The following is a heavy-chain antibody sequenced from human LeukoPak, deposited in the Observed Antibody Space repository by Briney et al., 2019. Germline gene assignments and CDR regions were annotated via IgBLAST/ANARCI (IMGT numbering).Heavy chain of an antibody. V-gene: IGHV3-21*01. D-gene: IGHD2-15*01. Sequence: GGSLRLSCAASGFTFSSYSMNWVRQAPGKGLEWVSSISSSSSYIYYADSVKGRFTISRDNAKNSLYLQMNSLRAEDTAVYYCARDSVVAATQGDYWGQGTLVTVSS. J-gene: IGHJ4*02. CDR2: ISSSSSYI. CDR1: GFTFSSYS. CDR3: ARDSVVAATQGDY.